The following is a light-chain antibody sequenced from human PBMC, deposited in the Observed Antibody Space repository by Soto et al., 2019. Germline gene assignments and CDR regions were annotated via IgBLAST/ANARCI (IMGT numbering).Light chain of an antibody. J-gene: IGKJ1*01. V-gene: IGKV1-8*01. CDR3: QQYYSYPRT. Sequence: AIQLTQSPSSLSASVGDKVALTCRASQGISSNLAWYQQKPGKAPKLLINAASTLQSGVPSRFSGSGSGTDFTLTISCLQSEDFATYYCQQYYSYPRTFGQGTKVDI. CDR1: QGISSN. CDR2: AAS.